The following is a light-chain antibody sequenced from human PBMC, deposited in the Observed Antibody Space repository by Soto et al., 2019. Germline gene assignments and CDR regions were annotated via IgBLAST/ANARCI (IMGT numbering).Light chain of an antibody. V-gene: IGKV3-11*01. CDR3: QQRRDWLT. CDR1: QSVSSY. Sequence: ETVMTQSPVTLSVSPGDTATLSCRTSQSVSSYLAWYQQKPGQAPRLLIYDASNRATGIPARFSGSGSGTDFTLTISSLEPEDFAVYYCQQRRDWLTFGGGTKVDIK. CDR2: DAS. J-gene: IGKJ4*01.